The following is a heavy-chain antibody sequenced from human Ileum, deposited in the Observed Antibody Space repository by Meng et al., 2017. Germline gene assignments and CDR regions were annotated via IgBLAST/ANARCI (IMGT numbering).Heavy chain of an antibody. CDR2: IYIAGSP. J-gene: IGHJ4*02. CDR3: VRHGGKYFDS. Sequence: VQLTESVHGPGASSGTPARARVDHGGNNGMSFLWRWVRQSPGKGLEWIGQIYIAGSPNYNPSLESRITMSVDKSKNQFSLRLTSVTAADTAIFDCVRHGGKYFDSWGQGTLVTVSS. V-gene: IGHV4/OR15-8*01. D-gene: IGHD2-15*01. CDR1: GGNNGMSFL.